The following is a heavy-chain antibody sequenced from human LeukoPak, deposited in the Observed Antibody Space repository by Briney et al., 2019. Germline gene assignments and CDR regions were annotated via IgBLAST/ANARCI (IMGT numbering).Heavy chain of an antibody. V-gene: IGHV4-61*02. Sequence: SETLSLTCTVSGGSISSGSYYWSWIRQPAGKGLEWIGRIYTSGSTNYNPSLKSRVTISVDRSKNQFSLKLSSVTAADTAVYYCARVRFGSSRGVVPAAQYYFDYWGQGTLVTVSS. CDR1: GGSISSGSYY. CDR3: ARVRFGSSRGVVPAAQYYFDY. D-gene: IGHD2-2*01. J-gene: IGHJ4*02. CDR2: IYTSGST.